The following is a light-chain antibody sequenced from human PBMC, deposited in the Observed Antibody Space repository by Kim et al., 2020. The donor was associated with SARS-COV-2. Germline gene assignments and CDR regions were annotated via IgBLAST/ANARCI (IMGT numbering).Light chain of an antibody. J-gene: IGKJ2*01. CDR3: QQYGSDPYT. Sequence: SASVGDRVTITCRASHGIKNYLAWYQQKPGKAPKLLIHDASTLQTGVPSRFSGSASGTDFSLTISSLQPEDVATYYCQQYGSDPYTFGRGTKLEIK. V-gene: IGKV1-27*01. CDR1: HGIKNY. CDR2: DAS.